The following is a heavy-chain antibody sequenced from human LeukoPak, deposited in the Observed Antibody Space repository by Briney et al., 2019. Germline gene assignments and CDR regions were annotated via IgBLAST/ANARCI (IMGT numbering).Heavy chain of an antibody. CDR1: GFTFGSHA. CDR2: IFGSGGSP. D-gene: IGHD5-18*01. J-gene: IGHJ4*02. Sequence: GSLRLSCEASGFTFGSHAMYWVRQAPGKGLEWVAGIFGSGGSPHYADPVKGRFTISRDNSRNTVYLQINSLRAEDTAVYYCGKTTVGYSSGQKPAWPVDYWGQGTLVTVSS. CDR3: GKTTVGYSSGQKPAWPVDY. V-gene: IGHV3-23*01.